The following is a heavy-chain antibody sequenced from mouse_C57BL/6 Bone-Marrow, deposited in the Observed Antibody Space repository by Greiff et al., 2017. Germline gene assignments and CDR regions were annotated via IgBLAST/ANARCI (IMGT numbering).Heavy chain of an antibody. CDR2: ILPSIGRT. J-gene: IGHJ1*03. Sequence: QVQLQQSGSELRSPGSSVKLSCKDFDSEVFPIAYMSWVWQKPGHGFEWIGGILPSIGRTIYGEKFEDKATLDADTLSNTAYLERNSLTSEDSALFYCARSTVVAHVWYFDVWGTGTTVTVSS. V-gene: IGHV15-2*01. CDR1: DSEVFPIAY. CDR3: ARSTVVAHVWYFDV. D-gene: IGHD1-1*01.